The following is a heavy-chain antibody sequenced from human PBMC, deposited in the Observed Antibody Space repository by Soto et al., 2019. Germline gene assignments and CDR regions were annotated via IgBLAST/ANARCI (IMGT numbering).Heavy chain of an antibody. J-gene: IGHJ4*01. V-gene: IGHV4-59*08. CDR1: GGSINNYY. D-gene: IGHD2-2*01. CDR2: IFYSGST. Sequence: SETLSLTCTVSGGSINNYYWNWIRQPPGKGLEWLGYIFYSGSTNYNPSLKSRVTISLDMSKNQFSLKLTSVTASDTAVYFCARHPRSERHFYGYDIYYCSTGSCYPFYYRGQGSVVTVSS. CDR3: ARHPRSERHFYGYDIYYCSTGSCYPFYY.